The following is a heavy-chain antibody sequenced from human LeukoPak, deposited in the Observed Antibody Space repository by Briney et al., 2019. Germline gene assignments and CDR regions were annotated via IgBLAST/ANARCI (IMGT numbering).Heavy chain of an antibody. J-gene: IGHJ6*03. Sequence: PGGSLRLSCAASGFTFSSYGMHWVRQAPGKGLEWVAFIRNDESNKYYADSVKGRFTISRDNSKNTLYLQMNSLRAEDTAVYYCAKAPGSGNEVYYYYYMDVWRKGTTVTVSS. D-gene: IGHD3-10*01. CDR3: AKAPGSGNEVYYYYYMDV. CDR1: GFTFSSYG. V-gene: IGHV3-30*02. CDR2: IRNDESNK.